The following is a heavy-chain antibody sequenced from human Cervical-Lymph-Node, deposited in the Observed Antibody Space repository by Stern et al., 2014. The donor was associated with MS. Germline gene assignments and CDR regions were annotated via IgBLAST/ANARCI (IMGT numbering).Heavy chain of an antibody. Sequence: VQLVESGGGVVQPGRSLRLSCAASGFTFSSYGMYWVRQGPGKGLEWVAIVSYDGSKKYYADSVKGRFTISRDNSKNTLYLQMNSLKTDDTAVYYCILATIIRDYWGQGTLVTVSS. J-gene: IGHJ4*02. V-gene: IGHV3-30*03. CDR3: ILATIIRDY. D-gene: IGHD5-24*01. CDR2: VSYDGSKK. CDR1: GFTFSSYG.